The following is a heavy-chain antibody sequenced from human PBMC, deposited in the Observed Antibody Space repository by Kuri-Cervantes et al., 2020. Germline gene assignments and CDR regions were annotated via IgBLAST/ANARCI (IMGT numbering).Heavy chain of an antibody. J-gene: IGHJ4*02. V-gene: IGHV5-51*01. CDR2: IYPGDSTI. Sequence: GESLKISCNVSGYSFITYWIGWVRQMPGKGLEWMGIIYPGDSTIRYSPSFEGQVTISVDKSVNTAYLQWRSLKASDTAIYYCARLGGQILWLEGLDYWGQGTLVTVSS. D-gene: IGHD3-16*01. CDR3: ARLGGQILWLEGLDY. CDR1: GYSFITYW.